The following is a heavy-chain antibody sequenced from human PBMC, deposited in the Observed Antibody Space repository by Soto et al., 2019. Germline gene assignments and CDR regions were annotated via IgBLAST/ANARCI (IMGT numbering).Heavy chain of an antibody. CDR2: LFYSGST. CDR3: AAQYLQKWCAP. V-gene: IGHV4-39*01. Sequence: QLQLQESGPGLVKPSETLSLTCTVSGGSISSDTYYWGWIRQPPGKGLEWIGSLFYSGSTSYNPSLKSRVTISVDSFKNQFSLKLTSVTAADTAVYYCAAQYLQKWCAPWGQGTLVTVSS. D-gene: IGHD2-8*01. CDR1: GGSISSDTYY. J-gene: IGHJ5*02.